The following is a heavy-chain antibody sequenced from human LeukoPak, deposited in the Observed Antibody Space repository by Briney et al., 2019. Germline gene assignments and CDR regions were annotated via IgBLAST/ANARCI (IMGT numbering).Heavy chain of an antibody. CDR2: IYHSGST. CDR1: GYSISSGYY. V-gene: IGHV4-38-2*01. J-gene: IGHJ4*02. Sequence: PSETLSLTCAVSGYSISSGYYWGWIRQPPGKGLEWIGSIYHSGSTYYNPSLKSRVTIPVDTSKNQFSLKLSSVTAADTAVYYCARHPLNLYFDYWGQGTLVTVSS. CDR3: ARHPLNLYFDY.